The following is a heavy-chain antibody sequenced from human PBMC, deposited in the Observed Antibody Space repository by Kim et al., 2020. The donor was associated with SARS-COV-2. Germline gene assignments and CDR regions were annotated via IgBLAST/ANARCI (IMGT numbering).Heavy chain of an antibody. CDR1: GYSISSGYY. CDR3: ARGSPFYGMDV. CDR2: IYHSGST. V-gene: IGHV4-38-2*02. D-gene: IGHD3-10*01. J-gene: IGHJ6*02. Sequence: SETLSLTCTVSGYSISSGYYWGWIRQPPGKGLEWIGSIYHSGSTYYNPSLKSRVTISVGTSKNQFSLKLSSVTAADTAVYYCARGSPFYGMDVWGQGTTV.